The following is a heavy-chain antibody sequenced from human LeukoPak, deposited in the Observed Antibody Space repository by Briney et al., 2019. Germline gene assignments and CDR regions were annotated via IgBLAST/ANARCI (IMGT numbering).Heavy chain of an antibody. CDR2: INQGGSDK. V-gene: IGHV3-7*01. CDR3: TRDRSRAEDD. CDR1: GFTFSGHW. Sequence: GGSLRLSCAASGFTFSGHWMSWVRQAPGKGLEWVANINQGGSDKYNVDSVKGRFTISRDNANNLLYLQMNSPRGEDTAVYYCTRDRSRAEDDWGQGTLVTVSS. J-gene: IGHJ4*02. D-gene: IGHD1-14*01.